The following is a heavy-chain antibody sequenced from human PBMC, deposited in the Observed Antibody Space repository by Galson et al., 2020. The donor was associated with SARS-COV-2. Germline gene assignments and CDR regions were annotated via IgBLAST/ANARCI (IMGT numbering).Heavy chain of an antibody. J-gene: IGHJ4*02. D-gene: IGHD3-16*01. CDR1: GDSLTSSSSY. CDR2: IYSSGST. V-gene: IGHV4-39*01. Sequence: ETSETLSLTCIVYGDSLTSSSSYCGWIRQPPGKGLEWIGNIYSSGSTYYNPSLKSRVTISVDTSKNQFSLWLSSVTAADTAVYFCARGMIWPYYFDSWGQGTLVTVSS. CDR3: ARGMIWPYYFDS.